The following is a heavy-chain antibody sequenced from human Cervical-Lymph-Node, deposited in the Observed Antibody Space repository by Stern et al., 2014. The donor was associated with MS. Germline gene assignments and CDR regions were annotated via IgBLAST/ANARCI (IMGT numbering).Heavy chain of an antibody. Sequence: VQLVESGGGLVQPGGALRLSCAASGFTFSSYSMNWVRQAPGKGLEWVSYISSSSSTISSADSVKGRFTISRDNAKNSLYLQMNSLRDEDTAVYYCAREDELGGTAWGQGTLVTVSS. CDR1: GFTFSSYS. CDR2: ISSSSSTI. CDR3: AREDELGGTA. J-gene: IGHJ5*02. D-gene: IGHD1-14*01. V-gene: IGHV3-48*02.